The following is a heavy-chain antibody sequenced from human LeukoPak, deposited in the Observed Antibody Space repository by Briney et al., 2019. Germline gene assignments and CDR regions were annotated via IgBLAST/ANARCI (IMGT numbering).Heavy chain of an antibody. CDR3: ARDLPFED. CDR2: IHPSSGAT. CDR1: GYTFIAYH. J-gene: IGHJ4*02. Sequence: ASVKVSCKASGYTFIAYHMHWLRQAPGQGLEWMGRIHPSSGATNYAQSFQSRITLTRDTSINTAYMELSRLTSDDTDVYYCARDLPFEDWGQGTLVTVSS. D-gene: IGHD2/OR15-2a*01. V-gene: IGHV1-2*05.